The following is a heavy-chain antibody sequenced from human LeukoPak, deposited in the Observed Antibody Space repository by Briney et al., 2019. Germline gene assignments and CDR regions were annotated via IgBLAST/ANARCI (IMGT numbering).Heavy chain of an antibody. CDR2: IYSGGST. D-gene: IGHD6-6*01. Sequence: PGGSLRLSCAASGFTVSSNYMSWVRQAPGKGLEWVSVIYSGGSTYYADSVKGRFTISRDNSKNTLYLQMNSLRAEDTAVYYCARTVHSSSHPLDYWGQGTLVTVSS. J-gene: IGHJ4*02. CDR3: ARTVHSSSHPLDY. V-gene: IGHV3-53*01. CDR1: GFTVSSNY.